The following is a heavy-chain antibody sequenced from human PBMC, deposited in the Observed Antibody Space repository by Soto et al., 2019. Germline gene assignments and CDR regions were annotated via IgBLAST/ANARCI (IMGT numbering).Heavy chain of an antibody. Sequence: GGSLRLSCAASGFTFSSYAMHWVRQAPGKGLEWVAVISYDGSNKYYADSVKGRFTISRDNSKNTLYLQMNSLRAEDTAVYYCAKAGAVAAKYGMNVWGQGTTVTVSS. V-gene: IGHV3-30-3*01. CDR1: GFTFSSYA. CDR2: ISYDGSNK. J-gene: IGHJ6*02. CDR3: AKAGAVAAKYGMNV. D-gene: IGHD6-19*01.